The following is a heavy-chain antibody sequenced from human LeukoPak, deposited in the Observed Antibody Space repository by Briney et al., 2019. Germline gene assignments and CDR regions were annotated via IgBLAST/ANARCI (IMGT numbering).Heavy chain of an antibody. D-gene: IGHD2-2*01. J-gene: IGHJ6*02. CDR3: ARLGVPAAIQTGGYYYGMDV. CDR1: GGSISSYY. V-gene: IGHV4-59*12. CDR2: IYYSGST. Sequence: ASETLSLTCTVSGGSISSYYWSWIRQPPGKGLEWIGYIYYSGSTNYNPSLKSRVTISVDTSKNQFSLKLSSVTAADTAVYYCARLGVPAAIQTGGYYYGMDVWGQGTTVTVSS.